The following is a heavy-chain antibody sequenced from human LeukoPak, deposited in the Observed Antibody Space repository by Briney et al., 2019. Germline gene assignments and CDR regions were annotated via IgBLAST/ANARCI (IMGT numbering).Heavy chain of an antibody. Sequence: GGSLRPSCAASGFTFSSYAMSWVRQAPGKGLEWVSAISGSGGSTYYADSVKGRFTISRDNSKNTLCLQMNSLRAEDTAVYYCATAGYGDYFDYWGQGTLVTVSS. V-gene: IGHV3-23*01. CDR3: ATAGYGDYFDY. CDR2: ISGSGGST. CDR1: GFTFSSYA. D-gene: IGHD4-17*01. J-gene: IGHJ4*02.